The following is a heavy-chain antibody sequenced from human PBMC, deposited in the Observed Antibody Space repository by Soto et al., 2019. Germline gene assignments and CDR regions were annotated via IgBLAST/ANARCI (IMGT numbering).Heavy chain of an antibody. Sequence: ASVKVSCKASGYTFTGYYMHWVRQAPGQELGWMGWMNPNSGGTNYAQKFQGRVTMTRNTSISTAYMELSRLRSDDTAVYYCARDQGSGQPNFDYWGQGTLVTVS. CDR1: GYTFTGYY. D-gene: IGHD6-19*01. CDR3: ARDQGSGQPNFDY. J-gene: IGHJ4*02. V-gene: IGHV1-2*02. CDR2: MNPNSGGT.